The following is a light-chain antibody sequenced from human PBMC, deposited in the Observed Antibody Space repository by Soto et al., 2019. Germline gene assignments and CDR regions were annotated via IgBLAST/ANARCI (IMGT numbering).Light chain of an antibody. CDR1: NSDVGAYNY. CDR2: DVS. V-gene: IGLV2-14*03. J-gene: IGLJ1*01. Sequence: QSVLTQPASVSGSPGQSIIISCTGTNSDVGAYNYVSWYQQHPGKAPKVLLYDVSNRPSGVSNRFSGSKSGNTASLTISGLQAEDEADYYCNSYTSGSTPYGFGTGTKVTVL. CDR3: NSYTSGSTPYG.